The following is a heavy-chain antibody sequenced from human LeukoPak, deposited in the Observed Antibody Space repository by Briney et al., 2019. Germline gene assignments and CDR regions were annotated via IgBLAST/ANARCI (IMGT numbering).Heavy chain of an antibody. V-gene: IGHV4-59*08. Sequence: SETLSLTCTVSGGSVSSYYWSWMRQPPGKGLEWIGYGYYSGSTNKNPSLKSRVTISVDTSKNQFSLKLSSVTAADTAVYYCARSSRDGYVDAFDIWGQGTMVTVPS. CDR2: GYYSGST. CDR1: GGSVSSYY. CDR3: ARSSRDGYVDAFDI. D-gene: IGHD5-24*01. J-gene: IGHJ3*02.